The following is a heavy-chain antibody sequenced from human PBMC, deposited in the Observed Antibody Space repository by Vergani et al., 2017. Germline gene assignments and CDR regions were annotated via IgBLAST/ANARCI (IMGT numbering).Heavy chain of an antibody. CDR3: ARDRRGDYDSSGYQYYFDY. CDR2: IYTSGST. D-gene: IGHD3-22*01. V-gene: IGHV4-59*10. J-gene: IGHJ4*02. CDR1: GGSFSGYY. Sequence: QVQLQQWGAGLLKPSETLSLTCAVYGGSFSGYYWSWIRQPAGKGLEWIGRIYTSGSTNYNPSLKSRVTISVDTSKNQFSLKLSSVTAADTAVYYCARDRRGDYDSSGYQYYFDYWGQGTLVTVSS.